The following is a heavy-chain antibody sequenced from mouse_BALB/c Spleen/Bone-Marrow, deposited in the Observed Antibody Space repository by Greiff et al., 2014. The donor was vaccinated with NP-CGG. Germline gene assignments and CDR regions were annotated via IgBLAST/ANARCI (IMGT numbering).Heavy chain of an antibody. J-gene: IGHJ4*01. V-gene: IGHV14-3*02. CDR2: IDPANGNT. D-gene: IGHD4-1*01. CDR1: GFNIKDTY. CDR3: ARWEYYAMDY. Sequence: DVQLQESGAELVKPGASVKLSCTASGFNIKDTYMHWVKQRPEQGLEWIGRIDPANGNTKYDPKFQGKATITADTSSNTAYLQLSSLTSEDTDVYYCARWEYYAMDYWGQGTSVTVSS.